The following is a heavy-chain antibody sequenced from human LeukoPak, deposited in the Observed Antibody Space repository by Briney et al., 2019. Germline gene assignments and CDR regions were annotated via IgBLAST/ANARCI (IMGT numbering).Heavy chain of an antibody. J-gene: IGHJ3*02. CDR1: GFTFSNYL. Sequence: KAGGSLRLSCAASGFTFSNYLMHWVRQAPGKGLVLVSRINIDETNSYADSVEGRFTISRDNAKNTMYLQMDSLRAEDTAVYFCGRGGDGIDNWGQGTTVIVSS. CDR2: INIDETNS. CDR3: GRGGDGIDN. V-gene: IGHV3-74*01.